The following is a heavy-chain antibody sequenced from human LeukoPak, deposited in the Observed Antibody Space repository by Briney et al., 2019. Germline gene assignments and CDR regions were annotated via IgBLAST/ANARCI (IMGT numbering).Heavy chain of an antibody. D-gene: IGHD3-16*01. CDR2: IYISGNT. V-gene: IGHV4-4*07. J-gene: IGHJ3*02. Sequence: PSETLSLTCTVSGGSISSYSWSWIRQPAGKGLEWIGRIYISGNTNYNPSLKSRVIMSVDASKNQFSLKLSSVTAADTAVYYCARDRKPFGAFDIWGQGTMVTVSS. CDR1: GGSISSYS. CDR3: ARDRKPFGAFDI.